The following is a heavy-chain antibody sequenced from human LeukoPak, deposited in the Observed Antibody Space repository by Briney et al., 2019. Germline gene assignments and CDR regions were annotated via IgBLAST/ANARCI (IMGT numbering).Heavy chain of an antibody. CDR2: IYYSGST. V-gene: IGHV4-31*03. CDR3: ARAVAGMATMYNWFDT. J-gene: IGHJ5*02. CDR1: GGSISSGGYY. D-gene: IGHD5-24*01. Sequence: SQTLSLTCTASGGSISSGGYYWSWIRQHPGKGLEWIRYIYYSGSTYYNPSLKSRVTISVDTSKNQFSLKLSSVTAADTAVYYCARAVAGMATMYNWFDTWGQGTLVTVSS.